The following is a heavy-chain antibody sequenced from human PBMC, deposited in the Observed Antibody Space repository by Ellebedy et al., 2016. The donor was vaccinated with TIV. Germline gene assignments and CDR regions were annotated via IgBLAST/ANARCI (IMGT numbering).Heavy chain of an antibody. CDR3: AKDTLEYGDPYFDH. CDR2: ISYDGISE. D-gene: IGHD4-17*01. Sequence: GGSLRLSCTASGFTFSRYGMHWVRQAPGKGLEWVAIISYDGISEYYTDSVKGRFTISRDNSENTLYLQMNSLRSEDTAVYYCAKDTLEYGDPYFDHWGQGTLVTVSS. CDR1: GFTFSRYG. V-gene: IGHV3-30*18. J-gene: IGHJ4*02.